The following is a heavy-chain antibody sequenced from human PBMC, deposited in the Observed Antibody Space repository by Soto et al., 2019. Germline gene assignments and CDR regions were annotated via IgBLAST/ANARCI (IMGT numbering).Heavy chain of an antibody. CDR1: GGSISSGGYS. Sequence: PSETLSLTRAVSGGSISSGGYSWSWIRQPPGKGLEWIGYIYHSGSTYYNPSLKSRVTISVDRSKNQFSLKLSSVTAADTAVYYCARGDALHRNYFDYWGQGTLVTVSS. CDR3: ARGDALHRNYFDY. V-gene: IGHV4-30-2*01. J-gene: IGHJ4*02. CDR2: IYHSGST.